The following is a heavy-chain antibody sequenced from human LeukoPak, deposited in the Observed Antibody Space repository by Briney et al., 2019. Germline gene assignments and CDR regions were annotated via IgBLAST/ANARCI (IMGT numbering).Heavy chain of an antibody. CDR3: ARGGRGYFDY. CDR2: ISKHGTNK. J-gene: IGHJ4*02. V-gene: IGHV3-30*12. D-gene: IGHD3/OR15-3a*01. CDR1: GFTFFSYG. Sequence: GGSLRLSCESSGFTFFSYGMHWVRQTPGKGLEWVAVISKHGTNKFYADSLKGRVTISRDDSKNTIYLHMNSLRAEDTAVYYCARGGRGYFDYWGQGTLVTVSS.